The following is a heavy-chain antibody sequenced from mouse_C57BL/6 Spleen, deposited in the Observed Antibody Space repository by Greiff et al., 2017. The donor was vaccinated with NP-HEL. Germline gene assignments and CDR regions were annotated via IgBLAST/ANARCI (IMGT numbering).Heavy chain of an antibody. J-gene: IGHJ2*01. CDR3: TTPTVVATGYFDY. D-gene: IGHD1-1*01. CDR2: IDPENGDT. Sequence: EVKLMESGAELVRPGASVKLSCTASGFNIKDDYMHWVKQRPEQGLEWIGWIDPENGDTEYASKFQGKATITADTSSNTAYLQLSSLTSEDTAVYYCTTPTVVATGYFDYWGQGTTLTVSS. CDR1: GFNIKDDY. V-gene: IGHV14-4*01.